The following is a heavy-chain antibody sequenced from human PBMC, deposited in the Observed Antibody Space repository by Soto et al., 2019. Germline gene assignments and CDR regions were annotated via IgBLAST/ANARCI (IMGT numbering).Heavy chain of an antibody. CDR3: ANTYGDYAYYYYGMDV. V-gene: IGHV3-30*18. CDR1: GFTFSGYS. J-gene: IGHJ6*02. Sequence: GGSLRLSCAASGFTFSGYSMNWVRQAPGKGLEWVAVISYDGSNKYYADSVKGRFTISRDNSKNTLYLQMNSLRAEDTAVYYCANTYGDYAYYYYGMDVWGQGTTVTVSS. D-gene: IGHD4-17*01. CDR2: ISYDGSNK.